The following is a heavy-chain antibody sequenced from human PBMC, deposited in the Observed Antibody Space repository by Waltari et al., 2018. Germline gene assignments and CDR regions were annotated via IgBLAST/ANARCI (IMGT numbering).Heavy chain of an antibody. Sequence: EVQXVXXXGVVVPXGGSXILSWATSGFPFAYYTLHWVRQAPGTALEWVSLIAGDGSIXFDGDSVKGRFTISRDNSENFLFLEMTXLTTEDTAXYXCAXGDSADTVGSCXSWGQGXLVTVSX. D-gene: IGHD2-21*02. CDR1: GFPFAYYT. V-gene: IGHV3-43*01. J-gene: IGHJ4*02. CDR2: IAGDGSIX. CDR3: AXGDSADTVGSCXS.